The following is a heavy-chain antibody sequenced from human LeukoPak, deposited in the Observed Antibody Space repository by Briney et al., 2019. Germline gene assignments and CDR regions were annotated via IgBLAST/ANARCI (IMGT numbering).Heavy chain of an antibody. D-gene: IGHD5-18*01. J-gene: IGHJ4*02. Sequence: GGSLRLSCAASGFTFSSYAMSRVRQAPGKGLEWVSAISGSGGSTYYADSVKGRFTISRDNSKNTLYLQMNSLRAEDTAVYYCAKVIRGEYSYVSYYFDYWGQGTLVTVSS. CDR3: AKVIRGEYSYVSYYFDY. CDR1: GFTFSSYA. V-gene: IGHV3-23*01. CDR2: ISGSGGST.